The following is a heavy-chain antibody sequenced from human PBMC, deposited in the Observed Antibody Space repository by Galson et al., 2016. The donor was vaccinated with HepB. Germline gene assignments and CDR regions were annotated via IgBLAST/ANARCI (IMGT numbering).Heavy chain of an antibody. CDR3: ARDQTRRGPTTFDN. CDR1: GFTFRTYW. V-gene: IGHV3-74*03. Sequence: SLRLSCAASGFTFRTYWMHWVRQSPGMGLVWVSRISSDGLTTTYADSVKGRFTISRDNGRNTLYRQMNSLRAEDTGVYYCARDQTRRGPTTFDNWGQGTLVTVSS. D-gene: IGHD1-26*01. J-gene: IGHJ4*02. CDR2: ISSDGLTT.